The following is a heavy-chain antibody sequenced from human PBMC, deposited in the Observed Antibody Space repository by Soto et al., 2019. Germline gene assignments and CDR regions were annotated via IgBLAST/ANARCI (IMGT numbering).Heavy chain of an antibody. J-gene: IGHJ5*02. D-gene: IGHD6-13*01. CDR3: ARAGPGIAAAAPMWFDP. V-gene: IGHV3-74*01. CDR2: INSDGSST. CDR1: GFTFSSYW. Sequence: EGSLRLSCAASGFTFSSYWMHWVRQAPGKGLVWVSRINSDGSSTSYADSVKGRFTISRDNAKNTLYLQMNSLRAEDTAVYYCARAGPGIAAAAPMWFDPWGQGTLVTVSS.